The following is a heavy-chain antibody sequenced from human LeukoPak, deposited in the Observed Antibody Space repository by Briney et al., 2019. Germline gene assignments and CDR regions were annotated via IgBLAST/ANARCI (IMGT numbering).Heavy chain of an antibody. CDR3: ARLLTGNWFDP. Sequence: SETLSLTCTVSGGSISSGDYYWGWIRQPPGTGLEWIGYIYYSGSTYYNPSLKSRVTISVDTSKNQFSLKLSSVTAADTAVYYCARLLTGNWFDPWGQGTLVTVSS. D-gene: IGHD7-27*01. CDR1: GGSISSGDYY. J-gene: IGHJ5*02. V-gene: IGHV4-30-4*08. CDR2: IYYSGST.